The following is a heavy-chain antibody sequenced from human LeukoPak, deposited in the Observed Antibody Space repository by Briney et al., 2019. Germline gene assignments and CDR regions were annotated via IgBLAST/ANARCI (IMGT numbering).Heavy chain of an antibody. D-gene: IGHD3-10*01. J-gene: IGHJ4*02. CDR1: GFIFSSYG. CDR2: ISGSGGST. Sequence: GGSLRLSCAASGFIFSSYGMSWVRQAPGKGLEWVSAISGSGGSTYYADSVKGRFTISRDNSKNTLYLQMNNLRAEDAAVYYCAKTRGSGPFDYWGQGTLVTVSS. V-gene: IGHV3-23*01. CDR3: AKTRGSGPFDY.